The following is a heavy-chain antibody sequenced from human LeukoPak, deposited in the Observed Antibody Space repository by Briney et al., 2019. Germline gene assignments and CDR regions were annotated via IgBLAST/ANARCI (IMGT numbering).Heavy chain of an antibody. CDR2: IRSKAYGGTT. CDR1: GFTLCDYA. V-gene: IGHV3-49*04. CDR3: SRAYVYSRGWYKEY. D-gene: IGHD6-19*01. J-gene: IGHJ4*02. Sequence: GRSLSLSCTASGFTLCDYAMRWVRQAPGKGLEWVSFIRSKAYGGTTEYAASVKGRFAISRDDSKSIAYLQMNSLKTEDTAVYYCSRAYVYSRGWYKEYWGQGTLVAVSS.